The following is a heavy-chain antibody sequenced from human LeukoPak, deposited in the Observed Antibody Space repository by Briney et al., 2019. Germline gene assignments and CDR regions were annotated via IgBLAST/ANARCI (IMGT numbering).Heavy chain of an antibody. CDR2: INWNGGST. CDR3: ARALGYYGSGSHFDY. CDR1: GFTFDDYG. J-gene: IGHJ4*02. V-gene: IGHV3-20*04. Sequence: GGSLRLSCAASGFTFDDYGMSWVRQAPGKGLEWVSGINWNGGSTGYADSVKGRFTISRDNAKNSLYLQMNSLRAEDTALYYCARALGYYGSGSHFDYWGQGTLVTVSS. D-gene: IGHD3-10*01.